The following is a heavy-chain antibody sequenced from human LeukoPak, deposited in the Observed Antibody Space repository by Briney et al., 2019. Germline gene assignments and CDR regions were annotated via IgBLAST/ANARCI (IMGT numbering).Heavy chain of an antibody. V-gene: IGHV4-59*01. D-gene: IGHD6-13*01. CDR1: GGSIISYY. Sequence: KPSETLSLTCTVSGGSIISYYWSWIRQPPGKGLEWIGYIYYSGSTNYNPSLKSRVTISVDTSKNQFSLKLSSVTAADTAVYYCARAQQQLGGGRWFDPWGQGTLVTVSS. CDR2: IYYSGST. CDR3: ARAQQQLGGGRWFDP. J-gene: IGHJ5*02.